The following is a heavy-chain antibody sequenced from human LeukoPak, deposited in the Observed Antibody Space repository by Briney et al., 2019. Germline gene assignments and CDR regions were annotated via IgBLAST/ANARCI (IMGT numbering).Heavy chain of an antibody. CDR2: ISPYNGNT. J-gene: IGHJ4*02. V-gene: IGHV1-18*01. D-gene: IGHD6-13*01. CDR1: GYTFTNYD. CDR3: ARDGSSWFY. Sequence: ASVKVSCKASGYTFTNYDISWVRQAPGQGMEGLGWISPYNGNTNYEQKLQGRVTMTTGTSTSTAYMELWSLRSDDTAMYYCARDGSSWFYWGQGTLVTVSS.